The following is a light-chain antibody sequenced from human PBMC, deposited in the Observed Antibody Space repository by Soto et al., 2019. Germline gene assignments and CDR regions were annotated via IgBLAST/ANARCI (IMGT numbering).Light chain of an antibody. CDR2: YDS. CDR1: NIGSKS. J-gene: IGLJ2*01. CDR3: QVWDSSSDHVV. V-gene: IGLV3-21*04. Sequence: SYELTQPPSVSVAPGETARITCGGNNIGSKSVHWYQQKPGQAPVLVISYDSDRPSGTPERFSGSNSGSTATLTISRVEAGDEADYYCQVWDSSSDHVVFGGGTKLTVL.